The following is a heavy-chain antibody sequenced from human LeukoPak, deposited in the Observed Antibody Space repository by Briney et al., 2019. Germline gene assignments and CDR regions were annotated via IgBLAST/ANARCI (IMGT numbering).Heavy chain of an antibody. CDR1: GYSFTSYW. CDR3: ARLVEKSRYCSGGSCYYNWFDP. Sequence: GESLNISCKGSGYSFTSYWIGWVRQMPGKGREWMRINYPGESDTRYSPSFQGQYTISADKSISTAYLQWSSLKASDTAMYSCARLVEKSRYCSGGSCYYNWFDPWGQGTLVTASS. D-gene: IGHD2-15*01. J-gene: IGHJ5*02. V-gene: IGHV5-51*01. CDR2: NYPGESDT.